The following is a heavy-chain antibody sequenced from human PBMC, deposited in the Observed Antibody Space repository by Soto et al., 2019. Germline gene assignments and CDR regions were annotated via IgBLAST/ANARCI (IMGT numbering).Heavy chain of an antibody. CDR2: VKSDGSST. V-gene: IGHV3-74*01. CDR1: GFTFSNYW. D-gene: IGHD1-26*01. J-gene: IGHJ4*02. CDR3: ARGNSGSGTYDGLFDY. Sequence: PGGSRRLSCAASGFTFSNYWMHWVRQAPGRGLVWVSRVKSDGSSTTYADSVKGRFTISRDNAKNTLYLQVNSLRAEDTAVYYCARGNSGSGTYDGLFDYWGQGALVTVSS.